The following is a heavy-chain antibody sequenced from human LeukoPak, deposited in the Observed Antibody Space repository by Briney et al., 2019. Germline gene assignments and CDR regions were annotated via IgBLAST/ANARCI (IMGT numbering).Heavy chain of an antibody. V-gene: IGHV4-34*01. CDR1: GGSFSGYY. CDR2: INHSGST. D-gene: IGHD2-15*01. J-gene: IGHJ5*02. Sequence: PSETLSLTCAVYGGSFSGYYWSWIRQPPGKGLEWIGEINHSGSTNYNPSLKSRVTISVDTSKNQFSLKLSSVTAADTAVYYCARGGSDRRYCSGGSCRLFDPWGQGTLVTVSS. CDR3: ARGGSDRRYCSGGSCRLFDP.